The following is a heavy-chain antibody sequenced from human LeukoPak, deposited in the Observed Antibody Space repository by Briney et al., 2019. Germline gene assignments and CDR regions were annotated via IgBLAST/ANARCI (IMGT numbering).Heavy chain of an antibody. CDR2: INHSGST. J-gene: IGHJ4*02. D-gene: IGHD3-22*01. Sequence: SETLSLTCAVSGESFSNYFWSWIRQPPGKGLDWIGEINHSGSTNYNPSLKSRVTISVDTSKNQFSLKLSSVTAADTAVYYCAREGYYDSSGYANYWGQGTLVTVSS. CDR3: AREGYYDSSGYANY. V-gene: IGHV4-34*01. CDR1: GESFSNYF.